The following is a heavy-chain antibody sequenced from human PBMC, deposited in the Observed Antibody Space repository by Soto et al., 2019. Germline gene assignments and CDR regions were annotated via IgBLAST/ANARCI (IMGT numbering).Heavy chain of an antibody. V-gene: IGHV3-9*01. CDR3: ARDINSGFSGLDS. D-gene: IGHD3-10*01. CDR2: ISWNRGSI. CDR1: GFTFDDHA. J-gene: IGHJ4*02. Sequence: SGGSLRLSCAASGFTFDDHAMHWVRQAPGKGLEWVSGISWNRGSIGYAESVKGRFTISRDNAKSSLYLQMNSLRAEDTALYLCARDINSGFSGLDSWGQGTLVTVSS.